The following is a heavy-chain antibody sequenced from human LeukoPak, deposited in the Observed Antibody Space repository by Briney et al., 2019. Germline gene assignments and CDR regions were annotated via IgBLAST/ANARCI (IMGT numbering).Heavy chain of an antibody. D-gene: IGHD3-22*01. Sequence: SQTLSLTCTVSGGSISSGDYYWSWIRQPPGKGLEWIGYIYYSGSTYYNLSLKSRVTISVDTSKNQFSLKLSSVTAADTAVYYCARVTSSGYQFDYWGQGTLVTVSS. J-gene: IGHJ4*02. V-gene: IGHV4-30-4*01. CDR3: ARVTSSGYQFDY. CDR1: GGSISSGDYY. CDR2: IYYSGST.